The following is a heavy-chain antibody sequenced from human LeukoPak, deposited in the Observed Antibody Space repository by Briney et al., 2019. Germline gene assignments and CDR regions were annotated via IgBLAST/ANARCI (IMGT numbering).Heavy chain of an antibody. J-gene: IGHJ6*02. CDR2: IIPIFGTA. D-gene: IGHD3/OR15-3a*01. Sequence: ASVKVSCKASGGTFSSYAISWVRQAPGQGLEWMGGIIPIFGTANYARKFQGRVTITADESTSTAYMELSSLRSEDTAVYYCATGGLGVLDPNYYYYYGMDVWGQGTTVTVSS. CDR1: GGTFSSYA. CDR3: ATGGLGVLDPNYYYYYGMDV. V-gene: IGHV1-69*13.